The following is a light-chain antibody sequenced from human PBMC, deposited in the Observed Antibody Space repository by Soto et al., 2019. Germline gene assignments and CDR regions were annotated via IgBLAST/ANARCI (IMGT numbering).Light chain of an antibody. CDR2: DVS. CDR3: CSYAGSYTPLYV. V-gene: IGLV2-11*01. Sequence: QSALTQPRSVSGSPRQSVTISCTGTSSDVGGYNYVSWYQQHPGKAPKLMIYDVSKRPSGVPDRFSGSKSGNTASLTISGLQGEDEADYYCCSYAGSYTPLYVFGTGTKLTVL. CDR1: SSDVGGYNY. J-gene: IGLJ1*01.